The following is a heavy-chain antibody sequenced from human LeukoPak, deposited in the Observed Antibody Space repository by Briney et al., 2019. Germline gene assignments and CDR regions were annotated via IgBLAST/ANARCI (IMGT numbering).Heavy chain of an antibody. CDR1: GFTFSNHG. V-gene: IGHV3-23*01. CDR3: AKDADYGDPFDY. Sequence: PGGTLRLSCAASGFTFSNHGMNWVRQAPGKGLEWVSLISGSDGSTYYADSVKGRFTISRDNSKNTLYLQMNSLRAEDTAIYYCAKDADYGDPFDYWGQGTLVTVSS. D-gene: IGHD4-17*01. J-gene: IGHJ4*02. CDR2: ISGSDGST.